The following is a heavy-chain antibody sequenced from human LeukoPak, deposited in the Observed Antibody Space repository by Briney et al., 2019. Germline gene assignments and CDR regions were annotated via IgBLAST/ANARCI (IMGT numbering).Heavy chain of an antibody. V-gene: IGHV3-48*03. J-gene: IGHJ4*02. CDR1: GFTFSSYE. CDR2: ISRSGSTI. CDR3: ARGTIIAH. Sequence: GGSLTLSCAASGFTFSSYEMNWVRQAPGKGLEWVSYISRSGSTIYYADSVKGRFTISRDNAKNSLYLQMNSLRAEDTAVYYCARGTIIAHWGQGTLVTVSS. D-gene: IGHD2-21*01.